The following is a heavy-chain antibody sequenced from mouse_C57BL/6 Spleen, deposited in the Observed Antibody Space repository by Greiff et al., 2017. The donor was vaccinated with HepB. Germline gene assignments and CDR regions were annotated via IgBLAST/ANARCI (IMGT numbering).Heavy chain of an antibody. V-gene: IGHV7-3*01. Sequence: EVKLVESGGGLVQPGGFTFTDYYMSWVRQPPGKALEWLGFIRNKANGYTTEYSASVKGRFTISRDNSQSILYLQMNALRAEDSATYYCAGGLLRGYFDVWGTGTTVTVSS. J-gene: IGHJ1*03. CDR2: IRNKANGYTT. CDR3: AGGLLRGYFDV. D-gene: IGHD2-3*01. CDR1: TFTDYY.